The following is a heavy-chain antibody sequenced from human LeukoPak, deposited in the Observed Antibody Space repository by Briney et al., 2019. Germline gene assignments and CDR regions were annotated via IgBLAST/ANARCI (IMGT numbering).Heavy chain of an antibody. J-gene: IGHJ4*02. Sequence: ASVKVSCKASGYTFTGYYMHWVRQAPGQGLEWMGWINPNSGGTNYAQKFQGRVTMTRDTSISTAYMELSRLRSDDTAVYYCARDKHRYSSGWYGDSYFDYWGQGTLVTVSS. CDR2: INPNSGGT. D-gene: IGHD6-19*01. CDR3: ARDKHRYSSGWYGDSYFDY. V-gene: IGHV1-2*02. CDR1: GYTFTGYY.